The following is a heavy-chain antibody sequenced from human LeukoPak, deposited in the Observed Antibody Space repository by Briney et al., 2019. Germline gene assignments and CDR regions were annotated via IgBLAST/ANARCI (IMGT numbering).Heavy chain of an antibody. V-gene: IGHV4-4*09. Sequence: SETLSLTCTVSVGSISGFYWSWIRQPPGEGLEGIAYTDSNRYNNYNPSHKSRATISVDTSKTQFTLKVNSVTDADTAMYYCTKRESPMSGSYDYFDPWGQGTLVTVSS. J-gene: IGHJ5*02. CDR1: VGSISGFY. CDR2: TDSNRYN. CDR3: TKRESPMSGSYDYFDP. D-gene: IGHD1-26*01.